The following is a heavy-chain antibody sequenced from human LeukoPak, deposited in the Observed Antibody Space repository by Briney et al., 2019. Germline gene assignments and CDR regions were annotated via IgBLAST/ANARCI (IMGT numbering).Heavy chain of an antibody. Sequence: ASVKVSCKASGYTFTSYYMHWVRQAPGQGLEWMGIINPSGGSTSYARKFQGRVTMTRDMSTSTVYMELSSLRSEDTAVYYCAREGGISYCSSTSCLRDYENWFDPWGQGTLVTVSS. D-gene: IGHD2-2*01. J-gene: IGHJ5*02. V-gene: IGHV1-46*01. CDR3: AREGGISYCSSTSCLRDYENWFDP. CDR1: GYTFTSYY. CDR2: INPSGGST.